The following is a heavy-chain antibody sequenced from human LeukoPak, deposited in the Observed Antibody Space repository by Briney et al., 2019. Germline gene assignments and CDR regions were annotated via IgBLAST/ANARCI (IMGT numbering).Heavy chain of an antibody. V-gene: IGHV3-11*04. J-gene: IGHJ4*02. Sequence: GGSLRLSRAAPGFTFSNYYMSWIRQAPGKGLEWVSYISSSATSIYYADSVKGRFTIFRDNSKNSLYLQLTSLRAEDTALYYCARDRGRSSFDYWGQGTLVSVSS. CDR2: ISSSATSI. CDR1: GFTFSNYY. D-gene: IGHD1-26*01. CDR3: ARDRGRSSFDY.